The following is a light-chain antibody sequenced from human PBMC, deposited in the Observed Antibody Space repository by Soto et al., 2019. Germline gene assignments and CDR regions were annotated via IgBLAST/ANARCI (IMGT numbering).Light chain of an antibody. V-gene: IGKV1-5*03. J-gene: IGKJ1*01. Sequence: DILMTQSPSTLSASVGDRATITCRASQSISYWLAWFQQKPGKAPKILTYEASRLESGVPSRISGSGSGTEFTLTISRLQPDDFATYYCQQYTSYTWTFGQGTKLDIK. CDR3: QQYTSYTWT. CDR2: EAS. CDR1: QSISYW.